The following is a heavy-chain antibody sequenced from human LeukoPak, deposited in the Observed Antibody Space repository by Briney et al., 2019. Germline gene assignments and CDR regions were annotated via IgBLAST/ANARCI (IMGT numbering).Heavy chain of an antibody. Sequence: ASVKVSCKASGGTFSSYAISWARQAPGQGLEWMGWINPNSGGTNYAQKFQGWVTMTRDTSISTAYMELSRLRSDDTAVHYCARDGRAYCGGDCYWFDPWGQGTLVTVSS. CDR1: GGTFSSYA. J-gene: IGHJ5*02. V-gene: IGHV1-2*04. CDR3: ARDGRAYCGGDCYWFDP. CDR2: INPNSGGT. D-gene: IGHD2-21*02.